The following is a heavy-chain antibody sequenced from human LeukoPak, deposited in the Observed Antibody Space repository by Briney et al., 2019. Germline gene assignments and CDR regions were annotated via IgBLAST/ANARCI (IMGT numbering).Heavy chain of an antibody. Sequence: SETLSLTCTISGGSISDYYWGWIRQPPGKGLAWIGYSHSSGDTNYNPSLKSRVTISVDTSKNQFSLKLSSVTAADTAVYYCARVLPITPYFDYWGQGTLVTVSS. CDR1: GGSISDYY. D-gene: IGHD1-20*01. CDR3: ARVLPITPYFDY. V-gene: IGHV4-59*08. CDR2: SHSSGDT. J-gene: IGHJ4*02.